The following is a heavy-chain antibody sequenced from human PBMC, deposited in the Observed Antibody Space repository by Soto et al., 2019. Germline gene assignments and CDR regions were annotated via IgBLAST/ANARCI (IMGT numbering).Heavy chain of an antibody. CDR2: INPNSGGT. J-gene: IGHJ4*02. D-gene: IGHD6-13*01. CDR1: GYTFTGYY. CDR3: ARDIFGEGSAAGRDY. Sequence: QVQLVQSGAEVKKPGASVKVSCKASGYTFTGYYMHWVRQAPGQGLEWMGWINPNSGGTNYAQKFQGRVTMPRDTSIRPAYMELSRLRSDDTAGYYCARDIFGEGSAAGRDYWGQGTLVTVSS. V-gene: IGHV1-2*02.